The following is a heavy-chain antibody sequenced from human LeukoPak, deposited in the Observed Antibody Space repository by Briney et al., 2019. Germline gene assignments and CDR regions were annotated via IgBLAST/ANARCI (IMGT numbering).Heavy chain of an antibody. CDR1: GFTFSSYA. CDR3: AKDHPIAAAGTGPDFDY. CDR2: ISGSGGST. D-gene: IGHD6-13*01. V-gene: IGHV3-23*01. J-gene: IGHJ4*02. Sequence: PGGSLRLSCAASGFTFSSYAMSWVRQAPGKGLEWVSAISGSGGSTYYADSVKGRFTISRDNSKNTLYLQMNSLRAEDTAVYYCAKDHPIAAAGTGPDFDYWGREPWSPSPQ.